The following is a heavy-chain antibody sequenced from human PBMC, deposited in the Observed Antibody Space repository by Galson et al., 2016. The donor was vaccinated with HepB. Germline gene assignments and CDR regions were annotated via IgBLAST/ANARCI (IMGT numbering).Heavy chain of an antibody. V-gene: IGHV3-30*04. Sequence: SLRLSCAASGFTFSNYAMHWVRQAPGKGLEWLTVISYDEKYKYYADSVEGRFTISRDYSKNTLYLQMNSLRPDDTAVYYCARDGPRLLWAATIDCWGQGTLVPDSS. CDR2: ISYDEKYK. J-gene: IGHJ4*02. D-gene: IGHD2-21*01. CDR1: GFTFSNYA. CDR3: ARDGPRLLWAATIDC.